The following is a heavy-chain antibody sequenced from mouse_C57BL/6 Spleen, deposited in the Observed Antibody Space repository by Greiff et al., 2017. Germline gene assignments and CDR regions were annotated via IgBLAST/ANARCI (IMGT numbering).Heavy chain of an antibody. CDR3: ARTGVATDYAMDD. D-gene: IGHD1-1*01. V-gene: IGHV7-4*01. Sequence: EVKLVESGGGLVQPGASLRLSCAASGFTFTDYYMSWVRQPPGKAPEWLALIRNKANGYTTEYTASVKGRFTISRDNSQNILYLQMNTLRAEDTATYYCARTGVATDYAMDDWGQGTSVTVSS. CDR2: IRNKANGYTT. J-gene: IGHJ4*01. CDR1: GFTFTDYY.